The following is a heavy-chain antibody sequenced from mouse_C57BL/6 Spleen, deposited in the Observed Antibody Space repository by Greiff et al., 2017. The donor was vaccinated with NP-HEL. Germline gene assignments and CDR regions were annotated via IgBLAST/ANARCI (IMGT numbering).Heavy chain of an antibody. CDR3: ERPLYDGYYEGGFAY. CDR2: ILPGSGST. J-gene: IGHJ3*01. V-gene: IGHV1-9*01. Sequence: VQLQQSGAELMKPGASVKLSCKATGYTFTGYWLEWVKQRPGHGLEWIGEILPGSGSTNYNEKFKGKATFTAGPSSNTAYIQLSRLTTEALALYCVERPLYDGYYEGGFAYWGQGTLVTVSA. D-gene: IGHD2-3*01. CDR1: GYTFTGYW.